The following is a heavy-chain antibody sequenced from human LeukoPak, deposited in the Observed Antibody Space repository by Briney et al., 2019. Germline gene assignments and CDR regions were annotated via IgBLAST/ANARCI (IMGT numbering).Heavy chain of an antibody. D-gene: IGHD3-10*01. Sequence: GASVKVSCKASRYTFTSYDINWVRQATGQGLEWMGWMNPNSGNTGYAQKFQGRVTITRNTSISTAYMELSNPRSDDTAVYYCARVGSGSYYIDTTPFDYWGQGTLVTVSS. CDR3: ARVGSGSYYIDTTPFDY. V-gene: IGHV1-8*03. CDR2: MNPNSGNT. CDR1: RYTFTSYD. J-gene: IGHJ4*02.